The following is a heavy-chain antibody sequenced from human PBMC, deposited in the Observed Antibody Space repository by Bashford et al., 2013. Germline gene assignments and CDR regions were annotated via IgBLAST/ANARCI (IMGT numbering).Heavy chain of an antibody. V-gene: IGHV4-61*08. CDR1: GGSISSGGYY. Sequence: SETLSLTCTVSGGSISSGGYYWTWIRQHPGKGLEWIGYVYDSGSASYNPSLKSRVTMSLDKSKNQFSLKLSSVTAADTAVYYCARDRGRCSGATCHPQSYGVDVWGQGTSVTVSS. D-gene: IGHD2-15*01. CDR2: VYDSGSA. J-gene: IGHJ6*02. CDR3: ARDRGRCSGATCHPQSYGVDV.